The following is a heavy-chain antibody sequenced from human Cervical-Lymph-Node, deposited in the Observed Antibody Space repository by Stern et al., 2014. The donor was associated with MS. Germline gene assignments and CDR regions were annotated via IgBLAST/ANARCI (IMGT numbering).Heavy chain of an antibody. J-gene: IGHJ4*02. CDR2: TSYRSQWYN. CDR1: GDSISTNSAA. CDR3: ARGRELTD. D-gene: IGHD1-7*01. Sequence: VQLVESGPGLVKPSQTLSLTCAVSGDSISTNSAAWNWIRQSPSRGLEWLGRTSYRSQWYNDYAVSVKSRLTFNADSSKNQFSLHLTSVTPEDTAVYYCARGRELTDWGQGTLVTVSS. V-gene: IGHV6-1*01.